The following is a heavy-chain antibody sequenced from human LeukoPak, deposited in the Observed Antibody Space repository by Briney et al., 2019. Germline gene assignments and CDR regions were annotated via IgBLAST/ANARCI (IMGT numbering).Heavy chain of an antibody. CDR1: GYSFTSYW. Sequence: RGESLKISCKGSGYSFTSYWIGWVRQMPGKGLEWMGIIYPGDSDTRYSPSFQGQVTIAADKSISTAYLQWSRLKASDTAMYYCARGSVLMVYATNWFDPWGQGTLVTVSS. J-gene: IGHJ5*02. CDR2: IYPGDSDT. CDR3: ARGSVLMVYATNWFDP. V-gene: IGHV5-51*01. D-gene: IGHD2-8*01.